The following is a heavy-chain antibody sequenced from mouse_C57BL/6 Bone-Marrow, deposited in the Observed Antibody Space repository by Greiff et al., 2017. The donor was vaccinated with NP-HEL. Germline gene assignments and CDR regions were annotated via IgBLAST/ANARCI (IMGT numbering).Heavy chain of an antibody. CDR1: GFTFSSYA. V-gene: IGHV5-4*01. CDR3: ARERYGNYVDWYFDV. J-gene: IGHJ1*03. D-gene: IGHD2-10*02. CDR2: ISDGGSYT. Sequence: EVQRVESGGGLVKPGGSLKLSCAASGFTFSSYAMSWVRQTPEKRLEWVATISDGGSYTYYPDNVKGRFTISRDNAKNNLYLQMGHLKSEDTAMYYCARERYGNYVDWYFDVWGTGTTVTVSS.